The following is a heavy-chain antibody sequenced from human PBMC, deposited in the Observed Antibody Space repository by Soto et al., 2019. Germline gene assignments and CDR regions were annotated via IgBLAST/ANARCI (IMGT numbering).Heavy chain of an antibody. D-gene: IGHD5-12*01. J-gene: IGHJ1*01. CDR2: IYPGDSDT. CDR3: ARGRRVATINFQP. Sequence: GESLKISGKGSGYSFTSYWIGWVRQMPGKGLEWMGIIYPGDSDTRYSPSFQGQVTISADKSISTAYLQWSSLKASDTAMYYCARGRRVATINFQPWGHATLVSVPP. V-gene: IGHV5-51*01. CDR1: GYSFTSYW.